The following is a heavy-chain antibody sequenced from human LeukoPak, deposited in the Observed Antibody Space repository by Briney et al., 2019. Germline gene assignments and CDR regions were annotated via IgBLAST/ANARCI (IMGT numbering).Heavy chain of an antibody. D-gene: IGHD3-3*01. CDR1: GGSISSYY. CDR3: ARLARGIFGVESWFDP. CDR2: IYYSGST. J-gene: IGHJ5*02. V-gene: IGHV4-59*08. Sequence: SETLSLTCTVSGGSISSYYWSWIRQPPGKGLEWIGYIYYSGSTNYNPPLKSRVTISVDTSKNQFSLKLSSVTAADTAVYYCARLARGIFGVESWFDPWGQGTLVTVSS.